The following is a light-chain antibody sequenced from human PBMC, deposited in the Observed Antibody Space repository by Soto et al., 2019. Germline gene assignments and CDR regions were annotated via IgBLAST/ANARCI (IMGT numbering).Light chain of an antibody. CDR1: QTVSNTY. J-gene: IGKJ4*01. CDR2: GAS. CDR3: HQYGALPPT. Sequence: EIVLTQFPGALSLSPGERVTLSCRASQTVSNTYLAWYQQKSGQAPKFLIYGASNMATGIPDRFSGSGSGTDFTLTISRLEPEDFAVYYCHQYGALPPTFGGGTKVEIK. V-gene: IGKV3-20*01.